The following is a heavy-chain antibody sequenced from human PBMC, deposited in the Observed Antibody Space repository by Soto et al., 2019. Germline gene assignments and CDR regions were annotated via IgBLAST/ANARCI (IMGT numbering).Heavy chain of an antibody. D-gene: IGHD5-18*01. CDR3: ARGDTAMEEPYYYYGMDV. CDR1: GYTFTSYV. V-gene: IGHV1-69*04. CDR2: IVPIFDVT. Sequence: SVKVSCKASGYTFTSYVISWVRQAPGQGLEWMGRIVPIFDVTNYAQNFQGIVTITADKSTSTAYMELRSLRSDDTAVYYCARGDTAMEEPYYYYGMDVWGQGTTVTVSS. J-gene: IGHJ6*02.